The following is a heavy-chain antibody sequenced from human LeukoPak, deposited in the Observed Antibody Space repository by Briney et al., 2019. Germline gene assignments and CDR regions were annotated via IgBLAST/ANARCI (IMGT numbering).Heavy chain of an antibody. CDR3: AGTPFFEMATIPPSFDY. J-gene: IGHJ4*02. Sequence: SETLSLTCTVSGYSISSGYYWGWIRQPPGKGLEWIGYIYYSGSTNYNPSLKSRVTISVDTSKNQFSLKLSSVTAADTAVYYCAGTPFFEMATIPPSFDYWGQGTLVTVSS. CDR2: IYYSGST. CDR1: GYSISSGYY. D-gene: IGHD5-24*01. V-gene: IGHV4-61*01.